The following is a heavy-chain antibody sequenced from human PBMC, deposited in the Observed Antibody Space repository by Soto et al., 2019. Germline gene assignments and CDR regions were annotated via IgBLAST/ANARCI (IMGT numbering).Heavy chain of an antibody. Sequence: EVQLVESGGGLVQPGGSLRLSCAASGFTFSSYWMGWVRQAPGKGLEWVANIKQDGSDKYYVDSVKGRFTISRDNAMNSLYLQMNSLRAEDTALYYCARGNSPVYSTTGYQDWGQGTLVAVSS. J-gene: IGHJ4*02. CDR1: GFTFSSYW. CDR3: ARGNSPVYSTTGYQD. CDR2: IKQDGSDK. D-gene: IGHD6-13*01. V-gene: IGHV3-7*05.